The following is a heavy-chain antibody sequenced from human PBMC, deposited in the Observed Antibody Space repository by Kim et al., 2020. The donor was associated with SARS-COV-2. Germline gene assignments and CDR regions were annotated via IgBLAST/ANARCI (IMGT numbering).Heavy chain of an antibody. CDR1: GGTFSSYA. CDR3: ARDFESVGSELTFGVVIRAFDI. CDR2: IIPIFGTA. Sequence: SVKVSCKASGGTFSSYAISWVRQAPGQGLEWMGGIIPIFGTANYAQKFQGRVTITADESTSTAYMELSSLRSEDTAVYYCARDFESVGSELTFGVVIRAFDIWGQGTMVTVSS. D-gene: IGHD3-3*01. J-gene: IGHJ3*02. V-gene: IGHV1-69*13.